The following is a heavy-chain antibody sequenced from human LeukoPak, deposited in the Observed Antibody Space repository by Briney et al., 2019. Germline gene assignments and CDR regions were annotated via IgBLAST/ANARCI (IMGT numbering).Heavy chain of an antibody. D-gene: IGHD3-16*01. Sequence: ASVKVSCKASGYTFTGYYMHWVRQAPGQGLEWRGWINPNSGGTNYAQKFQGRVTMTRDTSISTAYMELSRLRSDDTAVYYCARAALRLFDYYYYYMDVWGKGTTVTVSS. CDR3: ARAALRLFDYYYYYMDV. CDR2: INPNSGGT. CDR1: GYTFTGYY. J-gene: IGHJ6*03. V-gene: IGHV1-2*02.